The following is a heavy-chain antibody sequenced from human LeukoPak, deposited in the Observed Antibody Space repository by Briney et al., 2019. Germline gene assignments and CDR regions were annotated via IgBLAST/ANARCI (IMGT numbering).Heavy chain of an antibody. D-gene: IGHD4-17*01. CDR3: AREQNYGDYFDY. J-gene: IGHJ4*02. V-gene: IGHV3-48*03. Sequence: GGSLRLSCAASGFTFRSYEMIWVRQAPGKGLEWVSYISSSGSTISYADSVRGRFTISRDNAKNSLYLQMNSLRAEDTAVYYCAREQNYGDYFDYWGQGTLVTVSS. CDR2: ISSSGSTI. CDR1: GFTFRSYE.